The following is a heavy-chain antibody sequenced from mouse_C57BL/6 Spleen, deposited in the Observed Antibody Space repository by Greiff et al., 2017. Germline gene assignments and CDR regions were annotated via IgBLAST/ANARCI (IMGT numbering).Heavy chain of an antibody. CDR1: GYTFTSYW. V-gene: IGHV1-50*01. Sequence: QVQLQQPGAELVKPGASVKLSCKASGYTFTSYWMQWVKQRPGQGLEWIGEIDPSDSYTNYQQKFKGKATLTVDTSSSTAYMQLSSLTSEDSAVYYCARPYGSSYGYAMDYWGQGTSVTVSS. CDR2: IDPSDSYT. J-gene: IGHJ4*01. D-gene: IGHD1-1*01. CDR3: ARPYGSSYGYAMDY.